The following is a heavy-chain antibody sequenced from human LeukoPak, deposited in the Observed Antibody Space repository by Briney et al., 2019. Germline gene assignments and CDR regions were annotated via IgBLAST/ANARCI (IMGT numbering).Heavy chain of an antibody. V-gene: IGHV4-39*07. CDR1: GGSISSSSYY. D-gene: IGHD1-1*01. CDR2: IYYSGST. Sequence: PSETLSLTCTVSGGSISSSSYYWGWIRQPPGKGLEWIGSIYYSGSTYYNPSLKSRVTISVDTSQNQFSLKLSSVTAADTAVYYCAREGVSWNLNYWGQGTLVTVSS. CDR3: AREGVSWNLNY. J-gene: IGHJ4*02.